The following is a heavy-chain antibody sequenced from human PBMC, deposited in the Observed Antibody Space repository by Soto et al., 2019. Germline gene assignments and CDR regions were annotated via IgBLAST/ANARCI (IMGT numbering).Heavy chain of an antibody. CDR3: ARAMDILTGYYKEFGAFDI. J-gene: IGHJ3*02. Sequence: ASVKVSCKASGYTFTSYGISWVRQAPGQGLEWMGWISAYNGNTNYAQKLQGRVTMTTDTSTSTAYMELRSLRSDDTAVYYCARAMDILTGYYKEFGAFDIWGQGTMVTVSS. CDR1: GYTFTSYG. D-gene: IGHD3-9*01. V-gene: IGHV1-18*01. CDR2: ISAYNGNT.